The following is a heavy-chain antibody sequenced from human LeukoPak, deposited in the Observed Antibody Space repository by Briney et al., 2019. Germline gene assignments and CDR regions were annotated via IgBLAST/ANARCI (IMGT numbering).Heavy chain of an antibody. CDR3: ATAAIAAAGPLSCYYYMDG. Sequence: ASVTLSCTAFGYTFTSKDMNWVRQAPGQGPEWMGVISPSGGSTTYAQTFQGRVTMTEDKSTHTAYMQLSSLRSEDTAVYYCATAAIAAAGPLSCYYYMDGGGKGTTVTVS. CDR1: GYTFTSKD. CDR2: ISPSGGST. D-gene: IGHD6-13*01. V-gene: IGHV1-46*01. J-gene: IGHJ6*03.